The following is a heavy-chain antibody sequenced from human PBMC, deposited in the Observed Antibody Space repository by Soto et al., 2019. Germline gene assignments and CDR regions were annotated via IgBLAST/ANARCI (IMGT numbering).Heavy chain of an antibody. Sequence: QLLESGGGLVQPGGSLRLSCEASGFSFSSYALSWVRQAPGKGLEWVSTFSAGGRAYYADSVKGRFTIAKDTSKNTLRMQARSLRAEDTAVYYCAKESMTKHYGDTLFDYWGQGTRVTVSS. J-gene: IGHJ4*02. D-gene: IGHD4-17*01. CDR1: GFSFSSYA. CDR3: AKESMTKHYGDTLFDY. V-gene: IGHV3-23*01. CDR2: FSAGGRA.